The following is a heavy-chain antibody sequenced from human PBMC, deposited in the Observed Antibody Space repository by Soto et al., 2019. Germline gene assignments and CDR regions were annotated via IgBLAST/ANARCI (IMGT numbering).Heavy chain of an antibody. D-gene: IGHD4-17*01. CDR3: ARRDADDDKTTYYYGMDV. Sequence: GESLKISWKCSGYIFTSYWITVVRQMPEKRLEWMGRIAPSDSYTNYSPSFQGHVTISADKSISTAYLPWSSLKASDTAIYYCARRDADDDKTTYYYGMDVWGQGTTVTVSS. CDR1: GYIFTSYW. J-gene: IGHJ6*02. CDR2: IAPSDSYT. V-gene: IGHV5-10-1*01.